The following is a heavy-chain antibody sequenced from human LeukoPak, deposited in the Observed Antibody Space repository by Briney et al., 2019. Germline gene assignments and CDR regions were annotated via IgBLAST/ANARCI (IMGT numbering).Heavy chain of an antibody. CDR2: IYYSGST. CDR1: GGSISGYY. CDR3: ARPLDY. Sequence: SETLSLTCTVSGGSISGYYWSWIRQPPGKGLEWIGYIYYSGSTYYNPSLKSRVTISVDTSKNQFSLKLSSVTAADTAVYYCARPLDYWGQGTLVTVSS. V-gene: IGHV4-59*04. J-gene: IGHJ4*02.